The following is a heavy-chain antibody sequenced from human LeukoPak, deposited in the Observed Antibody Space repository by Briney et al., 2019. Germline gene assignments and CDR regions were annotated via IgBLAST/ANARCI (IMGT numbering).Heavy chain of an antibody. D-gene: IGHD3-10*01. CDR1: GFTFSIYA. Sequence: GGPLRLSCAASGFTFSIYAMHWVRQAPGKGLEWVAVTSYDGSNKYYADSVKGRFTISRDNSKNTLYLQMDSLRAEDTAVYYCARDPSYGSGSFRWFDPWGQGTLVTVSS. CDR2: TSYDGSNK. CDR3: ARDPSYGSGSFRWFDP. J-gene: IGHJ5*02. V-gene: IGHV3-30*04.